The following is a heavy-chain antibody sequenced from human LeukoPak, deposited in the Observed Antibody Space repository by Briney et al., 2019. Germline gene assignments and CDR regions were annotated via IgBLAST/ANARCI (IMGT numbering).Heavy chain of an antibody. CDR3: ARDRIHYFDY. J-gene: IGHJ4*02. D-gene: IGHD5-18*01. V-gene: IGHV3-53*01. CDR1: GFTVSSNY. Sequence: GGSLRLSCAASGFTVSSNYMSWVRQAPGKGLEWVSVIYSGNSTYYADSVKGRFTISRDNSKNTLYLQMNSLRAEDTAVYYCARDRIHYFDYWGQGTLVTVSS. CDR2: IYSGNST.